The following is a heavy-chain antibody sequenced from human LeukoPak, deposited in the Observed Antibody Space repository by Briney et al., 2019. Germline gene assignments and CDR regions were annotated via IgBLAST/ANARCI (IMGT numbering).Heavy chain of an antibody. CDR1: GGSISNGDYY. D-gene: IGHD3-10*01. J-gene: IGHJ5*02. CDR3: ARDAYGSGSYYPRWFDP. Sequence: SETLSLTCTVSGGSISNGDYYWGWIRQPPGKGLEWIGSIYYSGSTYYNPSLKSRVTISVDTSKNQFSLKLSSVTAADTAVYYCARDAYGSGSYYPRWFDPWGQGTLVTVSS. V-gene: IGHV4-39*07. CDR2: IYYSGST.